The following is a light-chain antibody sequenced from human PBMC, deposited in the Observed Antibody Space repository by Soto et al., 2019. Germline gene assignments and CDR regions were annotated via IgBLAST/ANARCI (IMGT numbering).Light chain of an antibody. V-gene: IGLV2-14*01. Sequence: QSALTQPASVSGSPGQSITISCTGTSSDVGGYNYVSWYQQHPGKVPKLMIYDVSNRPSGVSNRFSGSKSGNTASLTISGLQAEDEADYYCSSYTSSNNVVLGGGTKLPVL. J-gene: IGLJ2*01. CDR3: SSYTSSNNVV. CDR1: SSDVGGYNY. CDR2: DVS.